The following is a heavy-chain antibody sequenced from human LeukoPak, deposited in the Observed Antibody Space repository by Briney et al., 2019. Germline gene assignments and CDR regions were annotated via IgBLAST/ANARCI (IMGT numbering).Heavy chain of an antibody. D-gene: IGHD6-19*01. J-gene: IGHJ3*02. V-gene: IGHV3-23*01. CDR2: ITGTADKT. Sequence: GRSLRLSCAASGFTFDDFAMHWVRQAPGKGLEWVSSITGTADKTYDADSVKGRFTISRDNSKNTLSLQMSSLRVEDTAIYYCARRGGSRGWGAFDIWGQGTIVTVSS. CDR3: ARRGGSRGWGAFDI. CDR1: GFTFDDFA.